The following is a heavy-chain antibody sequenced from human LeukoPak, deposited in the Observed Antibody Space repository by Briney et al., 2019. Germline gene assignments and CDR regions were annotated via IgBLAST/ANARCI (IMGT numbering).Heavy chain of an antibody. J-gene: IGHJ6*03. CDR3: ARYSRYYYYYMDV. V-gene: IGHV4-61*02. CDR1: GGSISSGSYC. D-gene: IGHD2-21*01. Sequence: SETLSLTCTVSGGSISSGSYCWSWIRQPAGKGLESIGRIYTSGSTNYNPSLKSRVTISVDTSKNQFSLKLSSVTAADTAVYYCARYSRYYYYYMDVWGKGTTVTVSS. CDR2: IYTSGST.